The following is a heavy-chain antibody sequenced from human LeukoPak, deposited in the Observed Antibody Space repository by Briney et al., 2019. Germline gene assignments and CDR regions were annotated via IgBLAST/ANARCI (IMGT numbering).Heavy chain of an antibody. J-gene: IGHJ6*02. Sequence: GGSLRLSCAASGFTFDDYAMHWVRQAPGKGLEWVSGISWNSGGIGYADSVKGRFTISRDNAKNSLYLQMNSLRGEDTALYYCAKGAAARPYYYYGMDVWGQGTTVTVSS. CDR2: ISWNSGGI. V-gene: IGHV3-9*01. CDR1: GFTFDDYA. CDR3: AKGAAARPYYYYGMDV. D-gene: IGHD6-6*01.